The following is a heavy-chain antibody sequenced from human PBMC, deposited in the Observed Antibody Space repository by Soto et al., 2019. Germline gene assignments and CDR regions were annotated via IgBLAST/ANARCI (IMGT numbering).Heavy chain of an antibody. V-gene: IGHV3-21*01. D-gene: IGHD3-9*01. CDR2: ISSSSSYI. CDR1: GVTLSRYT. J-gene: IGHJ4*02. CDR3: ASGGNYDILTCLNY. Sequence: GGGLRVSSGGSGVTLSRYTMNWGRQAPGKGLEWVSSISSSSSYIYYADSVKGRFTISRDNAKNSLYLQMNSLRAEDTAVYYCASGGNYDILTCLNYWGQGTLVTVSS.